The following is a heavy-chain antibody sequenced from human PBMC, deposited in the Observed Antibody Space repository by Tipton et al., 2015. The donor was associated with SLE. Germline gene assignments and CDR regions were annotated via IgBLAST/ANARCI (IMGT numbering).Heavy chain of an antibody. V-gene: IGHV4-39*07. CDR2: IYYSGST. J-gene: IGHJ4*02. Sequence: TLSLTCTVSGGSISSSSYYWGWIRQPPGKGLEWIGSIYYSGSTYYNPSLKSRVTISVDTSKNQFSLKLSSVTAADTAVYYCARDIGRDYSNYPGYWGQGTLVTVPS. D-gene: IGHD4-11*01. CDR3: ARDIGRDYSNYPGY. CDR1: GGSISSSSYY.